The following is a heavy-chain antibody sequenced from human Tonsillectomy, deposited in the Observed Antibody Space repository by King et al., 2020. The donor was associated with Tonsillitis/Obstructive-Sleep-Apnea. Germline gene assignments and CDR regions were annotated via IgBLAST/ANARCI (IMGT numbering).Heavy chain of an antibody. V-gene: IGHV3-15*01. J-gene: IGHJ4*02. Sequence: VQLVESGGGLVKPGGSLRLSCAASGFTFSNAWMSWVRQAPGKGLEWVCRINSKTNGGTTDYAAPVKGRLTISRDDSKNTLYLQMNSLKTEDTAVYYCTTGDVLRFLGGGYWGQGTLVTVSS. CDR3: TTGDVLRFLGGGY. D-gene: IGHD3-3*01. CDR1: GFTFSNAW. CDR2: INSKTNGGTT.